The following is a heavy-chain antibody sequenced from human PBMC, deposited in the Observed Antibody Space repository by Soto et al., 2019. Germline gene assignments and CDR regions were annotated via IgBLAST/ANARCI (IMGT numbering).Heavy chain of an antibody. V-gene: IGHV3-23*01. Sequence: EVQLLESGGGLVQPGGSLRLSCAASGFTFSSYAMSWVRQAPGKGLEWVSAMSGSGGSTYYADSVKGRFTISRDNSKNTLYLQMNSLRAEDTAVYYCAKGFQGDYDFDYWGQGTLVTVSS. CDR1: GFTFSSYA. CDR3: AKGFQGDYDFDY. D-gene: IGHD4-17*01. CDR2: MSGSGGST. J-gene: IGHJ4*02.